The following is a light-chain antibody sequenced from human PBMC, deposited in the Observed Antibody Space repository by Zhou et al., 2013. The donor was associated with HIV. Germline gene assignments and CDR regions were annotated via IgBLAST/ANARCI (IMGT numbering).Light chain of an antibody. Sequence: DIQMTQSPSSLSASVGDRVTITCRASQAISIYLAWYQQKPGKVPKLLIYGASTLQSGVPSRFSGSGSGTDFTLTISSLQPEDVATYYCQKYNSVPLTFGQGTRLEIK. CDR2: GAS. J-gene: IGKJ5*01. CDR3: QKYNSVPLT. CDR1: QAISIY. V-gene: IGKV1-27*01.